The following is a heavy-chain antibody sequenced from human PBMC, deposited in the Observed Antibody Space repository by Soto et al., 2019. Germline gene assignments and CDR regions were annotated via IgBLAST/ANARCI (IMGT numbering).Heavy chain of an antibody. Sequence: PGGSLRLSCAASGFTFSSYEMNWVRQAPGKGLEWVSYISSSGSTIYYADSVKGRFTISRDNAKNSLYLQMNSLRAEDTAVYYCAQLGYYYDSSGYYGYWGQGTLVTVSS. V-gene: IGHV3-48*03. CDR3: AQLGYYYDSSGYYGY. J-gene: IGHJ4*02. CDR2: ISSSGSTI. D-gene: IGHD3-22*01. CDR1: GFTFSSYE.